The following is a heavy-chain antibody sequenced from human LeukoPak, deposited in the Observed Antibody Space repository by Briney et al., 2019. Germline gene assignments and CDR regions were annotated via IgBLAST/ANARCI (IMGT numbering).Heavy chain of an antibody. CDR2: VSGSGDGT. CDR3: AKERLGGNYGDYAVDY. V-gene: IGHV3-23*01. Sequence: GGSLRLSCAASGFTFTSYAMSWVRQAPGKGLEWVSSVSGSGDGTYYADSVKGRFTISRDNSKKTLDLHMDSLRAEDTAVYYCAKERLGGNYGDYAVDYWGQGTMVTVSS. D-gene: IGHD4-17*01. J-gene: IGHJ4*02. CDR1: GFTFTSYA.